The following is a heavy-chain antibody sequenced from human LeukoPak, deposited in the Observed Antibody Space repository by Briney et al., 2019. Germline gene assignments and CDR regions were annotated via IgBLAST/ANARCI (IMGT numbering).Heavy chain of an antibody. J-gene: IGHJ5*02. V-gene: IGHV4-59*01. D-gene: IGHD3-16*01. CDR1: GGSISSYD. CDR3: ARFTPQGYGWGGYNRFDP. CDR2: IYYSGST. Sequence: SETLSLTCTVSGGSISSYDWSWIRQPPGKGLEWIGYIYYSGSTNYNPSLKSRVTISVDTSKNQFSLNLTSVTAADTAVYYCARFTPQGYGWGGYNRFDPWGQGTLVTVSS.